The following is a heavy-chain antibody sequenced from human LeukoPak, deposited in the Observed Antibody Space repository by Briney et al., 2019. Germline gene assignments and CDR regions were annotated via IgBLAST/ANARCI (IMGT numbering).Heavy chain of an antibody. CDR3: AKPPRPAAAAGTSIFDY. J-gene: IGHJ4*02. V-gene: IGHV3-23*01. CDR1: GFTYSVYA. Sequence: GGSLRLPCAVSGFTYSVYAMSWVRQAPGKGLEWVSTISGSGDTTYSADSVKGRFTISRDNSKNTLYLQMNSLRAEDTAVYYCAKPPRPAAAAGTSIFDYWGQGTLVTVSS. D-gene: IGHD6-13*01. CDR2: ISGSGDTT.